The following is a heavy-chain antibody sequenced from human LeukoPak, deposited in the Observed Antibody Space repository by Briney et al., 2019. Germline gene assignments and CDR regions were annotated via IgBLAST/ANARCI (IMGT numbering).Heavy chain of an antibody. CDR1: GYTFASYY. D-gene: IGHD3-22*01. V-gene: IGHV1-46*01. CDR3: AREYYYDSSGYYWTAFDI. J-gene: IGHJ3*02. CDR2: INPSGGST. Sequence: ASVKVSCKASGYTFASYYMHWVRQAPGQGLEWMGIINPSGGSTGYAQKFQGRVTMTRDTSTSTVYMELSSLRSEDTAVYYCAREYYYDSSGYYWTAFDIWGQGTMVTVSS.